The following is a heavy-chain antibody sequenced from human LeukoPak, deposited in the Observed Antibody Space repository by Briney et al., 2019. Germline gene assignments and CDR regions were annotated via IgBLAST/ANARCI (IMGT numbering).Heavy chain of an antibody. J-gene: IGHJ4*02. D-gene: IGHD5-12*01. V-gene: IGHV4-59*01. CDR2: IYYSGST. CDR3: ARAYSGYSFYFDY. Sequence: SETLSLTCTVSGGSISSYYWSWIRQPPGKGLEWIGYIYYSGSTNYNPSLKSRVTISVDTSKNQFSLKLSSVTAADTAVYYCARAYSGYSFYFDYWGQGTLVTVSS. CDR1: GGSISSYY.